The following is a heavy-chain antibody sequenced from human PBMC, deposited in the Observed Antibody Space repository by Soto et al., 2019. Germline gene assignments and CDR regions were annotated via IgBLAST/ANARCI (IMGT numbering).Heavy chain of an antibody. V-gene: IGHV3-33*01. CDR1: GFTFSSYG. J-gene: IGHJ4*02. Sequence: QVQLVESGGGVVQPGRSLRLSCAASGFTFSSYGMHWVRQAPGKGLEWVAVIWYDGSNKYYADSVKGRFTISRDNSKNTLYVQMNSLRVEYTAVYYCARDAFYSYGDYYFDYWGQGTLVTVSS. CDR2: IWYDGSNK. D-gene: IGHD5-18*01. CDR3: ARDAFYSYGDYYFDY.